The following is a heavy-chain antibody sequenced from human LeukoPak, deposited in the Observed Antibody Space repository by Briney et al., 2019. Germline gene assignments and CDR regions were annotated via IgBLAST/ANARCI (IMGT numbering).Heavy chain of an antibody. J-gene: IGHJ4*02. V-gene: IGHV5-51*01. CDR1: GYSFTTYW. CDR2: IYPGDSDV. D-gene: IGHD3-22*01. Sequence: GESLKISCKGSGYSFTTYWIGWVRLMPGKGLEGMGIIYPGDSDVKHSPSFQGQVTISADKSISTAYLQWSSLKASDTAMYYCARQHYDSSGYYLQYYFDYWGQGTPVTVSS. CDR3: ARQHYDSSGYYLQYYFDY.